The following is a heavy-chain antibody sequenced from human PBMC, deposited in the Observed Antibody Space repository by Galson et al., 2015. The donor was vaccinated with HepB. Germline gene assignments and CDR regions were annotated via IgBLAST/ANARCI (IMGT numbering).Heavy chain of an antibody. J-gene: IGHJ6*02. D-gene: IGHD3-10*01. CDR1: GFTFSSYA. CDR3: ARAVLLWFGDQRGGMDV. Sequence: SLRLSCAASGFTFSSYAMHWVRQAPGKGLEWVAVISYDGSNKYYADSVKGRFTISRDNSKNTLYLQMNSLRAEDTAVYYCARAVLLWFGDQRGGMDVWGQGTTVTVSS. V-gene: IGHV3-30*04. CDR2: ISYDGSNK.